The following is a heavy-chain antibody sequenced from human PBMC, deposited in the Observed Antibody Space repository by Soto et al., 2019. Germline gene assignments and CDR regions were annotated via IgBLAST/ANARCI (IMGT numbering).Heavy chain of an antibody. CDR2: IYYSGST. J-gene: IGHJ6*02. CDR3: ARYPNYYYYGFDV. Sequence: PSETLSLTCTVSGGSVSSGDYFWSWLRQAPGKRLEWIAYIYYSGSTNYNPSLKSRATISVDTSKSQVSLTLTSMTAADAALYYSARYPNYYYYGFDVWGQGTPVTVSS. CDR1: GGSVSSGDYF. D-gene: IGHD3-10*01. V-gene: IGHV4-61*08.